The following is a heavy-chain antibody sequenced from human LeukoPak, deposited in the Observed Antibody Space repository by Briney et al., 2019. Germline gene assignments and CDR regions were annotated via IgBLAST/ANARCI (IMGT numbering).Heavy chain of an antibody. CDR1: GFTFSSYA. V-gene: IGHV3-23*01. D-gene: IGHD3-9*01. Sequence: PGGSLRLSCAASGFTFSSYAMSWVRQAPGKGLEWVSAISGSGGSTYYADSVKGRFTISRDNSKNTLYPQMNSLRAEDTAVYYCAREGMHYDILTGYPTPYYYYGMDVWGQGTTVTVSS. CDR3: AREGMHYDILTGYPTPYYYYGMDV. J-gene: IGHJ6*02. CDR2: ISGSGGST.